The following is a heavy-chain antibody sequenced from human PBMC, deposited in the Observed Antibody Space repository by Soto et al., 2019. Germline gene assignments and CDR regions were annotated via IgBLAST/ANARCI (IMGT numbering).Heavy chain of an antibody. CDR3: ARGRAIYCSSTSCYYNWFDP. D-gene: IGHD2-2*01. J-gene: IGHJ5*02. CDR1: GGSFSGYY. CDR2: INHSGST. V-gene: IGHV4-34*01. Sequence: LTCAVYGGSFSGYYWSWIRQPPGKGLEWIGEINHSGSTNYNPSLKSRVTISVDTSKNQFSLKLSSVTAADTAVYYCARGRAIYCSSTSCYYNWFDPWGQGTLVTVSS.